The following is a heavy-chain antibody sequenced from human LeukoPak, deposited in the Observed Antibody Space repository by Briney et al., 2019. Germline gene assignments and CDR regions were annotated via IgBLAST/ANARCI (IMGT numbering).Heavy chain of an antibody. V-gene: IGHV3-7*01. CDR3: AKDRYGSGYGWFDP. CDR1: GFSFRGYN. J-gene: IGHJ5*02. Sequence: GGSLRLSCITSGFSFRGYNMAWVRQAPGKGLEWLATITTDGSGTEYIDSVRGRFTISRDNAQNSVYLQMNSLRAEDTAVYYCAKDRYGSGYGWFDPWGQGTLVTVSS. CDR2: ITTDGSGT. D-gene: IGHD3-10*01.